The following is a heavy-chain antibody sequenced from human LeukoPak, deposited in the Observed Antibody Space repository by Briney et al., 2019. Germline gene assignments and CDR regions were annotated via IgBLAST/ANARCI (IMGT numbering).Heavy chain of an antibody. J-gene: IGHJ5*02. CDR3: ARVRRYSSGWYIALNYNWFDP. V-gene: IGHV4-34*01. CDR2: INHSGST. CDR1: GGSFSGYY. Sequence: PSETLSLTCAVYGGSFSGYYWSWIRQPPGKGLEWIGEINHSGSTNYNPPLKSRVTISVDTSKNQFSLKLSSVTAADTAVYYCARVRRYSSGWYIALNYNWFDPWGQGTLVTVSS. D-gene: IGHD6-19*01.